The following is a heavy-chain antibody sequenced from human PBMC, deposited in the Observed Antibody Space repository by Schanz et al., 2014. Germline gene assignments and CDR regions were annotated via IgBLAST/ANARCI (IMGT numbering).Heavy chain of an antibody. V-gene: IGHV1-46*03. CDR3: ARDGEAAAGCDY. J-gene: IGHJ4*02. D-gene: IGHD6-13*01. CDR2: INPSGGST. Sequence: QVQLLQSGSEVKKPGASVKVSCEISGYTVSALAMHWVRQAPGQGLEWMGIINPSGGSTSYAQKFQGRVTMTRDTSTSTVYMELSSLRSEDTAVYYCARDGEAAAGCDYWGQGTLDNVSS. CDR1: GYTVSALA.